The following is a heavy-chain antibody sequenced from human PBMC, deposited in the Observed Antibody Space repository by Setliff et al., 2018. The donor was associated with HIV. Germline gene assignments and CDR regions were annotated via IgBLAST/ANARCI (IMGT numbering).Heavy chain of an antibody. V-gene: IGHV1-46*01. J-gene: IGHJ4*02. CDR3: AREYSSSSGGGAFDY. D-gene: IGHD6-6*01. CDR1: GYTFTSYY. CDR2: INPSGGST. Sequence: GASVKVSCKASGYTFTSYYMHWVRQAPGQGLEWMGIINPSGGSTSYAQKFQGRVTMTRDTSTSTVYMELSSLRSEDTAVYYYAREYSSSSGGGAFDYWGQGTLVTVSS.